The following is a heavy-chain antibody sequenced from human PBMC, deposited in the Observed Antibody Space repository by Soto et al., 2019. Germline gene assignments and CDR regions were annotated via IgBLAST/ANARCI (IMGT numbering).Heavy chain of an antibody. CDR2: INPNSGGT. V-gene: IGHV1-2*02. CDR3: ARGEVYGKTGTTRFDP. Sequence: ASVKVSCKASGYTFTGYYMHWVRQAPGQGLEWMGWINPNSGGTNYAQKFQGRVTMTRDTSISTAYMELSRLRSDDTAVYYCARGEVYGKTGTTRFDPWGQGNMVTVSS. D-gene: IGHD1-7*01. CDR1: GYTFTGYY. J-gene: IGHJ5*02.